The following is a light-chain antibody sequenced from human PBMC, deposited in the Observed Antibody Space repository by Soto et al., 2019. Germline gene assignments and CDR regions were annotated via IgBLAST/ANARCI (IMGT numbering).Light chain of an antibody. CDR3: QQYASSPLT. V-gene: IGKV3-20*01. CDR2: DAS. J-gene: IGKJ4*01. Sequence: EIVLTQSPGTLSLSPGEGATLSCRASQSVTSSYLAWYQQKRGQAPRLLMYDASSRATGIPDRFSGSGSGTDFSLTIRRLEPEDFAVYFCQQYASSPLTFGGGTKVEIK. CDR1: QSVTSSY.